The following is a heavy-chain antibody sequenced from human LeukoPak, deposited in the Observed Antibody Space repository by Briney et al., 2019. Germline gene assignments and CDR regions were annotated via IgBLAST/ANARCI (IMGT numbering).Heavy chain of an antibody. J-gene: IGHJ4*02. Sequence: PGGSLRLSCAVSGLTLSNYGMSWVRQAPGKGREWVAGISDSGGTTNYADSVKGRFTISRDNPKTTLYLQMNSLRAEDTAVYFCAKRGVVIRVILVGFHKEAYYFDSWGQGALVTVSS. D-gene: IGHD3-22*01. CDR1: GLTLSNYG. V-gene: IGHV3-23*01. CDR2: ISDSGGTT. CDR3: AKRGVVIRVILVGFHKEAYYFDS.